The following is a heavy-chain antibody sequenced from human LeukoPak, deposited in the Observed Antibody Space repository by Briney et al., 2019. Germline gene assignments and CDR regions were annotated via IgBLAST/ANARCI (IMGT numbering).Heavy chain of an antibody. Sequence: ASVKVSCKTSGYTFSDHYVQWLRQAPGQGLERMGWFNPYNGDTSSSQKFLGRVTMTMDTSIATAYLELTGLTSDDTAIYYCAREGRGSGHWAGFDFWGQGALVTVSS. CDR1: GYTFSDHY. D-gene: IGHD7-27*01. J-gene: IGHJ4*02. CDR2: FNPYNGDT. CDR3: AREGRGSGHWAGFDF. V-gene: IGHV1-2*02.